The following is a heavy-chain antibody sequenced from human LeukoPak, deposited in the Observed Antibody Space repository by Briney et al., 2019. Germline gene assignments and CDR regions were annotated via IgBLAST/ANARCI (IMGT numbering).Heavy chain of an antibody. D-gene: IGHD6-6*01. V-gene: IGHV1-2*02. Sequence: ASVKVSCKASEYTFTGYYIHWVRQAPGQGLEWMGWINPNSGGTKYAQKFQGRVTMTRDTSISTAYMDLSRLRSDDTAVYYCASGPSDLGSSSQYWGQGTLVTVSS. J-gene: IGHJ4*02. CDR1: EYTFTGYY. CDR2: INPNSGGT. CDR3: ASGPSDLGSSSQY.